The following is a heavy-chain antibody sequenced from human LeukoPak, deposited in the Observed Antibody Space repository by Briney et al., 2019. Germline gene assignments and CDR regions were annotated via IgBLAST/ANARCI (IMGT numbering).Heavy chain of an antibody. CDR2: IIPMLGKP. J-gene: IGHJ6*04. D-gene: IGHD4-4*01. CDR1: GGSFSTHA. Sequence: GSSVKVSCKASGGSFSTHAINWVRQAPGQVFEWLGRIIPMLGKPNYGQKSQGRVTITADKFTSTVYMELTSLRSEDTAVYYCARDETVRDDYYGMDVWGEGTTVTVSS. CDR3: ARDETVRDDYYGMDV. V-gene: IGHV1-69*04.